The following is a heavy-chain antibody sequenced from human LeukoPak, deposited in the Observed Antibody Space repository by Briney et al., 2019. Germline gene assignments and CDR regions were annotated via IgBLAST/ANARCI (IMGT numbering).Heavy chain of an antibody. CDR2: IYYSGST. V-gene: IGHV4-59*08. CDR1: GGSISSYY. D-gene: IGHD1-26*01. J-gene: IGHJ3*02. CDR3: ARLRGELLAFDI. Sequence: SQTLSLTCTVSGGSISSYYWSWIRQPPGKGLEWIGYIYYSGSTNYNPSLKSRVTISVDTSKNQFSLKLSSVTAADTAVYYCARLRGELLAFDIWGQGTMVTVSS.